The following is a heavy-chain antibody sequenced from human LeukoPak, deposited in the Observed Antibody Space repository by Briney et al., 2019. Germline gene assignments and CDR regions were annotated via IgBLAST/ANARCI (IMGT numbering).Heavy chain of an antibody. CDR1: GFSFSSFN. CDR2: ISSSSSYI. Sequence: GGSLRLSCTASGFSFSSFNMSWVRQAPGKGLEWVSSISSSSSYIYYADSVKNRFTISTDNAKNSLYLQMNSLIAEDTAVYYCARDPVYCSGGSCYEGGYFDLWGRGTLVTVSS. J-gene: IGHJ2*01. V-gene: IGHV3-21*01. CDR3: ARDPVYCSGGSCYEGGYFDL. D-gene: IGHD2-15*01.